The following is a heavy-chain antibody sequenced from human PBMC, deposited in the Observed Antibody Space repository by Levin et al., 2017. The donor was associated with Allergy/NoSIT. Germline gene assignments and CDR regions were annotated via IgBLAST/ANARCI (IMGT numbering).Heavy chain of an antibody. V-gene: IGHV3-9*01. CDR2: VSWNGGSI. CDR1: GFTFDDYA. J-gene: IGHJ4*02. D-gene: IGHD3-10*01. CDR3: AKDGGFNFDY. Sequence: PGGSLRLSCAASGFTFDDYAMHWVRQAPGKGLEWVSGVSWNGGSIDYADSVKGRFTISRDNAKNSLYLQMNSLRTEDTAFYYCAKDGGFNFDYWGQGTLVTVSS.